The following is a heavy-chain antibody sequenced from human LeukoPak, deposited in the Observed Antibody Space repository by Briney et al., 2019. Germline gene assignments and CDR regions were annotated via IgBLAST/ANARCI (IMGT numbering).Heavy chain of an antibody. V-gene: IGHV3-33*01. CDR2: IWYDGSNK. CDR1: GFTFSSCG. J-gene: IGHJ4*02. Sequence: GGSLRLSCAASGFTFSSCGMHWVRRAPGKGLEWVAVIWYDGSNKYYADSVKGRFTVSRDNSRDTLYLQMNGLRVEDTAIYYCARDRTHYVDYWGQGTLVTVSS. CDR3: ARDRTHYVDY.